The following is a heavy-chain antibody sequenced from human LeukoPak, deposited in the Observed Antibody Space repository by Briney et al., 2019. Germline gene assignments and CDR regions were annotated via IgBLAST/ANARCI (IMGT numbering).Heavy chain of an antibody. Sequence: GGSLRLSCSASGFSFSHHDMNWVRQAPRKGLEWVSYIIGDGSSTHYADSVKGRFTISRDNAKSSLYLQMNSLRAEDTALYYCARERTNCYGDCYDCSGQGTLVTVSS. CDR3: ARERTNCYGDCYDC. CDR2: IIGDGSST. V-gene: IGHV3-48*03. J-gene: IGHJ4*02. D-gene: IGHD4/OR15-4a*01. CDR1: GFSFSHHD.